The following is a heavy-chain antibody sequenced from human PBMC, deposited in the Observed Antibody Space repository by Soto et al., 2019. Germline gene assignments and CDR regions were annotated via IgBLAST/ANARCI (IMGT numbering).Heavy chain of an antibody. Sequence: QVHLVESGGGVVQPGRSLTISCVGSGFAFSTYGMHWVRQAPAKGLEWVALISYDGTDKYYADSVKGRFSISRDNSKQSLSLQMDSLRPEDTAVYYCAQYFGAWSDSWGQGTMVNVSS. D-gene: IGHD4-17*01. CDR1: GFAFSTYG. V-gene: IGHV3-30*18. CDR2: ISYDGTDK. J-gene: IGHJ5*02. CDR3: AQYFGAWSDS.